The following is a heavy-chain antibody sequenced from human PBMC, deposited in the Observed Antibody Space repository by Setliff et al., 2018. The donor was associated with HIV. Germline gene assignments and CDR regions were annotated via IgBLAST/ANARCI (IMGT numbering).Heavy chain of an antibody. CDR1: GYSFTNYY. J-gene: IGHJ6*03. V-gene: IGHV1-46*01. Sequence: GASVKASCKASGYSFTNYYIHWVRQAPGQGLEWMGKISPGGGSTSKEQKFQGRFTMTRDTSTSTVYMELSSLRSEDTAVYYCARGPLVVPTHYYMDLWGKGTTVTVSS. CDR3: ARGPLVVPTHYYMDL. D-gene: IGHD3-22*01. CDR2: ISPGGGST.